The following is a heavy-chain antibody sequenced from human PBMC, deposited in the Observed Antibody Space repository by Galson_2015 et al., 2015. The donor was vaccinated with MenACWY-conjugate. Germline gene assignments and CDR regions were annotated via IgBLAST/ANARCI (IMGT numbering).Heavy chain of an antibody. J-gene: IGHJ4*02. D-gene: IGHD3-10*01. CDR1: GFTVSSNY. Sequence: SLRLSCAVSGFTVSSNYMNWVRQAPGKGLEWVSTMNIAGNTYYGDSVKGRFTISRDSSMNTLNLHMNSLRSDDTAVYYCVSPVGRYFGDVFRDYWGQGTLVTVSA. CDR2: MNIAGNT. V-gene: IGHV3-66*02. CDR3: VSPVGRYFGDVFRDY.